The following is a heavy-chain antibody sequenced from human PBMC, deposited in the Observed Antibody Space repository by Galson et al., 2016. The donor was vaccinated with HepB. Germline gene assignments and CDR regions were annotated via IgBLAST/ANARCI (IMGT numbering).Heavy chain of an antibody. J-gene: IGHJ4*02. V-gene: IGHV3-11*06. CDR1: GFTFGDYY. Sequence: SLRLSCATSGFTFGDYYMNWIRQAPGKGLEWVAYISSSGGVTRYADSVKGRFTISRDNAKNSLDLQMTSLRVEDTAVYYCARGVAGDSWGQGILVVVSS. CDR2: ISSSGGVT. CDR3: ARGVAGDS.